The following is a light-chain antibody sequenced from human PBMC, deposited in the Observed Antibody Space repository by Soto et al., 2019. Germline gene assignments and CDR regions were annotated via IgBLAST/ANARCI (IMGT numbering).Light chain of an antibody. CDR3: AAWDDILNGYV. V-gene: IGLV1-44*01. CDR2: SNY. Sequence: QSVLTQPPSASGTPGQRVTISCSGSSSNIESNTVTWYQQLPETAPKLVIYSNYDRPSGVPDRFSGSTSGTSASLVIRGLQSEDEADYYCAAWDDILNGYVFGGGTKVT. J-gene: IGLJ1*01. CDR1: SSNIESNT.